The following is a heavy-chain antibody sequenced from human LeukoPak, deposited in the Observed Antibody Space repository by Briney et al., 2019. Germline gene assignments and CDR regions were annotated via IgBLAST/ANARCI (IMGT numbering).Heavy chain of an antibody. CDR1: GYTFTGYY. D-gene: IGHD3-10*01. CDR2: INPNSGGT. CDR3: ARGPARYGSGSYYNY. J-gene: IGHJ4*02. V-gene: IGHV1-2*02. Sequence: GASVKVSCKASGYTFTGYYMHWVRQPPGQGVAWMGWINPNSGGTNYAQKFQGRVTMTRDTSISTAYMELSRLRSDDTAVYYCARGPARYGSGSYYNYWGQGTLVTVSS.